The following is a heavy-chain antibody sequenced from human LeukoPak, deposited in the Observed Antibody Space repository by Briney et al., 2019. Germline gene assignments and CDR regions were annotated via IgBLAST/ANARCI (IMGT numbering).Heavy chain of an antibody. D-gene: IGHD3-3*01. J-gene: IGHJ6*02. CDR3: ARDRPTYYDFWSGYYSGYYYYGMDV. V-gene: IGHV3-21*01. Sequence: GGSLRLPCAASGFTFSSYSMNWVRQAPGKGLEWVSSISSSSSYIYYADSVKGRFTISRDNAKNSLYLQMNSLRAEDTAVYYCARDRPTYYDFWSGYYSGYYYYGMDVWGQGTTVTVSS. CDR2: ISSSSSYI. CDR1: GFTFSSYS.